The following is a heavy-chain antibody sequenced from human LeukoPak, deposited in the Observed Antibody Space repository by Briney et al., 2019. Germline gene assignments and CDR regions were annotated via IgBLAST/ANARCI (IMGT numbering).Heavy chain of an antibody. CDR1: GYTFTSYY. J-gene: IGHJ4*02. CDR2: INPSGGST. Sequence: ASVKVSCKASGYTFTSYYMHWVRQAPGQGLEWMGIINPSGGSTSYAQKFQGRVTMTRDMSTSTVYMELSSLRSEDTAVYYCARDSYHNHGGLLSVYYFDYWGQGTLVTVSS. D-gene: IGHD3-3*01. CDR3: ARDSYHNHGGLLSVYYFDY. V-gene: IGHV1-46*01.